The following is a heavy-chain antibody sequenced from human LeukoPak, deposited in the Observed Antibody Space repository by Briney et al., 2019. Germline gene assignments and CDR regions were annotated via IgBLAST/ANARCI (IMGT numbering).Heavy chain of an antibody. CDR2: ISSSSSYI. Sequence: GGSLRLSCAASGFTFSSYSMNWVRQAPGKGLEWVSSISSSSSYIYYADSVKGRFTISRDNAKNSLYLQMNSLRAEDTAVYYCARDGYSSRWNWFDPWGQGTLVTVSS. J-gene: IGHJ5*02. CDR1: GFTFSSYS. V-gene: IGHV3-21*01. D-gene: IGHD6-19*01. CDR3: ARDGYSSRWNWFDP.